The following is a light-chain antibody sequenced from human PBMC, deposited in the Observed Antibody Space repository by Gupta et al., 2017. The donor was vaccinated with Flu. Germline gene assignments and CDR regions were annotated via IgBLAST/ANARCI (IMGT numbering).Light chain of an antibody. CDR3: QQYDTWPPWT. J-gene: IGKJ1*01. CDR2: EAY. CDR1: QRISSK. Sequence: ATLYASPGERATFSCSASQRISSKVAWYQQKPGQAPRLLIYEAYTRPTGSPVRFSGGGSGTEFTLTINSLQAEDFAVYYCQQYDTWPPWTLGQGTKVEIK. V-gene: IGKV3-15*01.